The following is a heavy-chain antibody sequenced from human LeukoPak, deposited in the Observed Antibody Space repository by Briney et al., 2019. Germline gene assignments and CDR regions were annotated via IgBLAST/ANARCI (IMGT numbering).Heavy chain of an antibody. Sequence: GGSLRLSCAASGFTFSSYGMHWVRQAPGKGLEWVAVISYDGSNKYYADSVKGRFTISRDNSKNTLYLQMNSLRAEDTAVYYCARVEAVAGTGVYWGQGTLVTVSS. CDR2: ISYDGSNK. CDR3: ARVEAVAGTGVY. CDR1: GFTFSSYG. V-gene: IGHV3-30*03. D-gene: IGHD6-19*01. J-gene: IGHJ4*02.